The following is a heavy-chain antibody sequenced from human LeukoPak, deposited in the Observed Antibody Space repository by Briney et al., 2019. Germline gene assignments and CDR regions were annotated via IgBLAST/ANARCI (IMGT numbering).Heavy chain of an antibody. Sequence: SETLSLTCTVSGDSISSSSSYWGWIRQPPGKGLEWIGSIYYSGSTYYNPSLKSRVTISVDTSKSQSSLKLNSVTAADTAVYYCARHTVWVGYDWGQGTLVTVSS. CDR2: IYYSGST. D-gene: IGHD5-12*01. CDR3: ARHTVWVGYD. CDR1: GDSISSSSSY. V-gene: IGHV4-39*01. J-gene: IGHJ4*02.